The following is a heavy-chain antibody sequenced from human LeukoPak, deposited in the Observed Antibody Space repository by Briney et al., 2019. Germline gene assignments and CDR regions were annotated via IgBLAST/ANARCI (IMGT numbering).Heavy chain of an antibody. J-gene: IGHJ4*02. Sequence: GGSLRLSCAASGFTFSNYWMNWVRQAPGKGLEWVSHIAQDGSESQYVDSVKGRFTISRDNARNSLYLQMNSLRAEDTAVYYCATIFGAITSDSFDFWGQGTLVTVSS. V-gene: IGHV3-7*01. D-gene: IGHD3-3*01. CDR1: GFTFSNYW. CDR3: ATIFGAITSDSFDF. CDR2: IAQDGSES.